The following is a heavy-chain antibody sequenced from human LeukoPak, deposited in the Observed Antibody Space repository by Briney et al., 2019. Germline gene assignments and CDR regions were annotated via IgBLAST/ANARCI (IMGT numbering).Heavy chain of an antibody. V-gene: IGHV3-53*05. D-gene: IGHD6-19*01. CDR1: GLTVSSNY. CDR2: LYGAGST. J-gene: IGHJ4*02. CDR3: ARGGTPGYSTGWIDY. Sequence: GGSLRLSCAASGLTVSSNYMSWVRQAPGKGLEWVSVLYGAGSTYYADSVKGRFTISRDNSKNTQFLQMNSLRGEDTAVYYCARGGTPGYSTGWIDYWGQGTLVTVSS.